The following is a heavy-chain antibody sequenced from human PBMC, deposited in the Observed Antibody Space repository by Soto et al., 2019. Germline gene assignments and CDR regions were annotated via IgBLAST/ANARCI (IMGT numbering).Heavy chain of an antibody. V-gene: IGHV4-39*01. Sequence: QLQLQESGPGLVKPSETLSLTCTVSGGSISSSGYYWGWSRQPPGKGLEWIGSIHYSGSTHDNPSLKSRVTISVDMSKNQFPMKLTSVTAADTAVYYCANPVLSWGQGTMVSVSS. CDR2: IHYSGST. J-gene: IGHJ3*01. CDR3: ANPVLS. CDR1: GGSISSSGYY.